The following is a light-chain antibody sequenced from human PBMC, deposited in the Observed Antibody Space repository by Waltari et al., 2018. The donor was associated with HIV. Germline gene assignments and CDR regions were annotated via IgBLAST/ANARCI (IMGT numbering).Light chain of an antibody. J-gene: IGLJ2*01. CDR3: QSFDSSLRGHVV. Sequence: QSVLTQPPSVSGAPGQRVTISCTGSSSTIGAGYDVHWYQQLPGTAPKLLIYGNNNRPSGVPDRFSGSKSGTSASLAITGLQAEDEADYYCQSFDSSLRGHVVFGGGTKLTVL. CDR2: GNN. V-gene: IGLV1-40*01. CDR1: SSTIGAGYD.